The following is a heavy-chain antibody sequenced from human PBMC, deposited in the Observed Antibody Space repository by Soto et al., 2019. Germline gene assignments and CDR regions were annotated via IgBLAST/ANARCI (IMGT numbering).Heavy chain of an antibody. J-gene: IGHJ4*02. D-gene: IGHD1-1*01. CDR1: GGSFTGYY. CDR3: ARAFSTTTAYFYFYDH. CDR2: INHSGTT. V-gene: IGHV4-34*01. Sequence: SETLSLTCAVYGGSFTGYYWTWIRQSPRKGLEWIGEINHSGTTRYNPSLESRVIVSVDTSKKQFSLNLSFVTAADTAVYYCARAFSTTTAYFYFYDHWGQGTQVTVSS.